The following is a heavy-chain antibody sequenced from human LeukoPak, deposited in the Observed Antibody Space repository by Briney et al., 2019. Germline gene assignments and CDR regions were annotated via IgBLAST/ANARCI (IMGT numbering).Heavy chain of an antibody. CDR3: AREIFSGTYGDGKYFDL. J-gene: IGHJ2*01. V-gene: IGHV4-4*02. CDR2: IWHSGIT. D-gene: IGHD1-26*01. CDR1: GGSISSTNW. Sequence: TSETLSLTCAVSGGSISSTNWWSWVRQTPGKGLEWIGEIWHSGITNFNPSLKSRLTMSVDKSKNQFSLKLSYVTAADTAVYVCAREIFSGTYGDGKYFDLWGRGTLVTVSS.